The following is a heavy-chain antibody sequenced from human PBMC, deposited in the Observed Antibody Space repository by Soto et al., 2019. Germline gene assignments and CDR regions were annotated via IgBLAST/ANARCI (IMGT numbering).Heavy chain of an antibody. CDR1: GFTFSSYW. Sequence: EVQLVESGGGLVQPGGSLRLSCAASGFTFSSYWMHWVRQAPGKGLVWVSRINSDGSSTSYADSVKGRFTISRDNAKNTLYLQMNSLRAEEKVVYYCVRTSLVVAAATREDYWGQGTLVTVSS. CDR3: VRTSLVVAAATREDY. V-gene: IGHV3-74*01. CDR2: INSDGSST. J-gene: IGHJ4*02. D-gene: IGHD2-15*01.